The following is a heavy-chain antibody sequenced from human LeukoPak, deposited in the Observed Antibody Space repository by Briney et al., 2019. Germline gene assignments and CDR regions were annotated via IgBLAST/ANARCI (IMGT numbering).Heavy chain of an antibody. CDR1: GFIFSNYG. V-gene: IGHV3-30*02. CDR2: VHNDETEI. CDR3: VKDTGRGDF. Sequence: GGSLRLSCAASGFIFSNYGMHWVRQAPGKGLEWVAFVHNDETEIYYADSVKGRFALSRDNSKNTLYLQMSSLRDDDTAIYYCVKDTGRGDFWGQGTQVTVSS. D-gene: IGHD1-14*01. J-gene: IGHJ4*02.